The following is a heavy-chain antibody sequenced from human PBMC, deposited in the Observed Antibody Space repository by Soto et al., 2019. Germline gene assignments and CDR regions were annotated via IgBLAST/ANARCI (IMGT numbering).Heavy chain of an antibody. D-gene: IGHD3-22*01. CDR1: GGTFSSYA. J-gene: IGHJ5*02. CDR3: AGDRGPSSGYYPYWFDP. CDR2: IIPIFGTA. V-gene: IGHV1-69*12. Sequence: QVQLVQSGAEVKKPGSSVKVSCKASGGTFSSYAITWVRQAPGQGLEWMGGIIPIFGTANYAQKFQGRVTITEAESQSTAYMELSSLVSEDTAVYYCAGDRGPSSGYYPYWFDPWGQGTLVTVSA.